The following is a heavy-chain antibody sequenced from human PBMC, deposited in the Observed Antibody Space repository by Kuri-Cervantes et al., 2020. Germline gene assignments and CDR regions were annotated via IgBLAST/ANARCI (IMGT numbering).Heavy chain of an antibody. CDR1: GGSISSSSYY. D-gene: IGHD5-18*01. J-gene: IGHJ6*02. V-gene: IGHV4-39*07. CDR2: IYYSGST. Sequence: SETLSLTCTVSGGSISSSSYYWGWIRQPPGKGLEWIGSIYYSGSTYYNPSLKSRVTISVDKSKNQFSLKLSSVTAADTAVYYCARVVTPYYYYGMDVWGQGTTVTVSS. CDR3: ARVVTPYYYYGMDV.